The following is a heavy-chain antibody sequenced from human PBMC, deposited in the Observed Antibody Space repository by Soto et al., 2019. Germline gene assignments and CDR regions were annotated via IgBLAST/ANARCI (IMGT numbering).Heavy chain of an antibody. J-gene: IGHJ6*03. Sequence: GGSLRLSCAASGFTLSTYWMTWVRHAPGKGLEWVANIKQDESETYYVDSVKGRFTISRDNTKNSLHLQMISLRAEDTAVYYCARAGIAFCSSSNCLSYFYYMDVWGKGTTVTVSS. V-gene: IGHV3-7*01. CDR1: GFTLSTYW. CDR2: IKQDESET. D-gene: IGHD2-2*01. CDR3: ARAGIAFCSSSNCLSYFYYMDV.